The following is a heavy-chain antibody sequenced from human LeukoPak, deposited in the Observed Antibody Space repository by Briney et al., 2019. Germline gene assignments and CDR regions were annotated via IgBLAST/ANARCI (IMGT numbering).Heavy chain of an antibody. J-gene: IGHJ3*02. Sequence: GESLKISCNGSGYSFTSYCIGRERQMPGKGLQRMGITDPGYSDSSYSLSFQGQVTFSDDKSISTVYLQWSSLKASDTAMYYCARPGIAVARAISAFDIWGQGTMVTVSS. CDR1: GYSFTSYC. V-gene: IGHV5-51*01. D-gene: IGHD6-19*01. CDR3: ARPGIAVARAISAFDI. CDR2: TDPGYSDS.